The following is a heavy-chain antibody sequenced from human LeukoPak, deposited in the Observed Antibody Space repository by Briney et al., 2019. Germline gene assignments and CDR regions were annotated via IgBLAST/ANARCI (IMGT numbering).Heavy chain of an antibody. CDR3: VRGTPVAEFFQH. CDR2: INHSGST. J-gene: IGHJ1*01. CDR1: GGSLSGYY. V-gene: IGHV4-34*01. Sequence: SETLSLTCAVDGGSLSGYYWRWVRQPPGKGREWVGEINHSGSTNYNPSLKSRVTISVDTSKNQFSRKRSSGAAADTGVYYCVRGTPVAEFFQHWGQGTLVTASS.